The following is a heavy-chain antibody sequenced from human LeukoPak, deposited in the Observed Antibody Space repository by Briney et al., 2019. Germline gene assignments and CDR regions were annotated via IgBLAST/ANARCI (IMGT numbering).Heavy chain of an antibody. CDR3: ASPPSGDGGSFEY. J-gene: IGHJ4*02. Sequence: SVKVSCKASGGXFSTYAISWVRQAPGQGLEWMGGIVPMFNTTNYAQKFQGRVTITADECTSTAYMELSSLRSDDTAVYYCASPPSGDGGSFEYWGQGTLVTVSS. D-gene: IGHD3-10*01. CDR2: IVPMFNTT. CDR1: GGXFSTYA. V-gene: IGHV1-69*13.